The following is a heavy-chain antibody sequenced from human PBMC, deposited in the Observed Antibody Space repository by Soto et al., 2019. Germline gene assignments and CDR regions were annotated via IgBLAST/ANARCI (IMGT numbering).Heavy chain of an antibody. CDR2: IIPILGIA. D-gene: IGHD6-13*01. V-gene: IGHV1-69*08. Sequence: QVQLVQSGAEVKKPGSSVKVSCKASGGTFSSYTISWVRQAPGQGLEWMGRIIPILGIANYAQKFQGRVTITAHKSTSTAYMELSSLRSEGTAVYYCAREARAAAGTGGDYWGQGTLVTVSS. CDR1: GGTFSSYT. CDR3: AREARAAAGTGGDY. J-gene: IGHJ4*02.